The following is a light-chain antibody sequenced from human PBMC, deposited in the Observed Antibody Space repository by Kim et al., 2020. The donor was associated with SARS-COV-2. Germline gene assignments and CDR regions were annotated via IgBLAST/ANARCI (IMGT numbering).Light chain of an antibody. CDR3: AAWDDRLNGYV. CDR2: GSN. CDR1: SSDFGSSA. Sequence: GQRAAIAFSRSSSDFGSSAVNWFHQRRGTAPKLLMYGSNERPTGVPDRFSGSKSGTSASLAIIGLQSEDEADYYCAAWDDRLNGYVFGTGTKVTVL. J-gene: IGLJ1*01. V-gene: IGLV1-44*01.